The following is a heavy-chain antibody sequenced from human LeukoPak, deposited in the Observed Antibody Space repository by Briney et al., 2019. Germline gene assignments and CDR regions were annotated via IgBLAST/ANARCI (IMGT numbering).Heavy chain of an antibody. J-gene: IGHJ5*02. CDR3: AREMDGEYGSGTFYDL. CDR1: NFVFSDYY. CDR2: ISSGGDSI. V-gene: IGHV3-11*01. Sequence: GGSLRLSCAASNFVFSDYYMSWVRQAPGKGLQWVSSISSGGDSIYYADSVRGRFTISRDNAKNSLYLQMNSLRADDTAVYYCAREMDGEYGSGTFYDLWGQGNMVTVSS. D-gene: IGHD3-10*01.